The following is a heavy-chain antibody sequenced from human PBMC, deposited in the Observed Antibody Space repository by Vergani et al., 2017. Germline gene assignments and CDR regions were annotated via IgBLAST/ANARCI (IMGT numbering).Heavy chain of an antibody. CDR3: AREPTITMIVVFSYAFDI. D-gene: IGHD3-22*01. CDR2: ISYDGSNK. Sequence: QVQLVESWGGVVQPGRSLRLSCAASGFTFSSYAMHWVRQAPGKGLEWVAVISYDGSNKYYADSVKGRFTISRDNSKNTLYLQMNSLRAEDTAVYYCAREPTITMIVVFSYAFDIWGQGTMVTVSS. CDR1: GFTFSSYA. J-gene: IGHJ3*02. V-gene: IGHV3-30-3*01.